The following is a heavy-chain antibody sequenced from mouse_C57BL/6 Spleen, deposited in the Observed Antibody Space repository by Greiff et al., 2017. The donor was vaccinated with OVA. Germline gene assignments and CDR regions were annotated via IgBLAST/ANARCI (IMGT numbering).Heavy chain of an antibody. CDR3: ARHGGYDGYLCWYFDV. V-gene: IGHV2-6-1*01. CDR2: IWSDGST. Sequence: VKLMESGPGLVAPSQSLSITCTVSGFSLTSYGVHWVRQPPGKGLEWLVVIWSDGSTTSNSALKSRLSISKDNSKSQVFLKRNSLQTDDTAIYYCARHGGYDGYLCWYFDVWGTGTTVTVSS. CDR1: GFSLTSYG. D-gene: IGHD2-3*01. J-gene: IGHJ1*03.